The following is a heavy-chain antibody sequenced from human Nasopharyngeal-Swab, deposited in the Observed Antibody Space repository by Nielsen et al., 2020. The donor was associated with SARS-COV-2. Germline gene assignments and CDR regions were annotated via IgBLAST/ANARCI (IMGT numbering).Heavy chain of an antibody. CDR1: GGTFSSYA. CDR3: ARLGLRYSADAFDI. J-gene: IGHJ3*02. V-gene: IGHV1-69*13. CDR2: IIPIFGTA. Sequence: SVKVSCKASGGTFSSYAISWVRQAPGQGLEWMGGIIPIFGTANYAQKFQGRVTITADESTSTAYMELSSLRSEDTAVYYCARLGLRYSADAFDIWGQGTMVTVSS. D-gene: IGHD3-9*01.